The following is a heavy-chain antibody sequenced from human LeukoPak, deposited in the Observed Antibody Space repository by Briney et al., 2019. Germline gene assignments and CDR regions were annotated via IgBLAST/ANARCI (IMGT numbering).Heavy chain of an antibody. CDR3: AGALVVVGDAFDI. Sequence: SDTLSLTCTVSGGSISSYYWSWIRQPTGKGLEWIGYIYYSGSTNYNPSLKSRVTISVDTSKNQFSLKLSSVTAADTAVYYCAGALVVVGDAFDIWGQGTMVTVSS. CDR1: GGSISSYY. D-gene: IGHD3-22*01. CDR2: IYYSGST. V-gene: IGHV4-59*07. J-gene: IGHJ3*02.